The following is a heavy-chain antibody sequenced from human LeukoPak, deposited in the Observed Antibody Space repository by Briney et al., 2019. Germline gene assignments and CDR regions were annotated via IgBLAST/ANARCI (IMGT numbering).Heavy chain of an antibody. J-gene: IGHJ3*02. D-gene: IGHD4-17*01. Sequence: PSETLSLTCTVSGGSISSSSYYWGWIRQPPGKGLEWIGSIYYSGSTYYNPSLKSRVTISVDTSKNQFSLKLSSVTAADTAVYYCARDGPYDYGDDHDAFDIWGQGTMVTVSS. V-gene: IGHV4-39*07. CDR2: IYYSGST. CDR1: GGSISSSSYY. CDR3: ARDGPYDYGDDHDAFDI.